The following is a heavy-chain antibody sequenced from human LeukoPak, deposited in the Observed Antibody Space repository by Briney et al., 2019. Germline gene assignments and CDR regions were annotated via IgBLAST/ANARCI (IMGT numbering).Heavy chain of an antibody. CDR3: ASNWGSYPDC. CDR1: GFTFSNYW. J-gene: IGHJ4*02. D-gene: IGHD3-16*01. Sequence: GGSLRLSCAASGFTFSNYWMTWVRQAPGKGLEWVANIKQDGSGKYYVDSVKGRFSISRDNAKNSLYLQMNSLRAEDTALYYCASNWGSYPDCWGQGALVTVSA. CDR2: IKQDGSGK. V-gene: IGHV3-7*03.